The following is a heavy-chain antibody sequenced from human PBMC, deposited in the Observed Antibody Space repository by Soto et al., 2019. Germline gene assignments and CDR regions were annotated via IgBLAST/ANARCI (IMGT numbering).Heavy chain of an antibody. D-gene: IGHD3-16*01. CDR3: AHKGGGDRILDY. V-gene: IGHV2-5*02. CDR2: IYWDDAK. J-gene: IGHJ4*02. Sequence: QITLKESGPTLVKPTQTLTLTCTFSGFSLSTSGVGVGWIRQPPGKALEWLALIYWDDAKHYSPSLKSRLTITKDTSKKQVVLIMTNMDPVDTATYYCAHKGGGDRILDYWGQGTLVTVSS. CDR1: GFSLSTSGVG.